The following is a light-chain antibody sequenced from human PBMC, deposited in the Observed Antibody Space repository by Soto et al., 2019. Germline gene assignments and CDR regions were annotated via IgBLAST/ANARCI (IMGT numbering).Light chain of an antibody. CDR1: SSDVGSYNL. V-gene: IGLV2-23*03. CDR3: CSYAGSSTFVV. J-gene: IGLJ2*01. Sequence: QSALTQPASVSGSPGQSITISCTGTSSDVGSYNLVCWYQQQPGKAPKLMVYEGIKRPPGVSNRFSGSKSGNTASLTISGLXXXXXXXYYCCSYAGSSTFVVFGGGTKV. CDR2: EGI.